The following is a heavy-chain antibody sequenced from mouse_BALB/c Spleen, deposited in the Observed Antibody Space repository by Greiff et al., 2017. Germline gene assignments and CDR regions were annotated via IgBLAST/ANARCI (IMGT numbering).Heavy chain of an antibody. CDR1: GYSITSGYY. CDR2: ISYDGSN. CDR3: ARCQVRPNYYFDY. V-gene: IGHV3-6*02. D-gene: IGHD2-14*01. Sequence: EVQLQESGPGLVKPSQSLSLTCSVTGYSITSGYYWNWIRQFPGNKLEWMGYISYDGSNNYNPSLKNRISITRDTSKNQFFLKLNSVTTEDTATYYCARCQVRPNYYFDYWGQGTTLTVSS. J-gene: IGHJ2*01.